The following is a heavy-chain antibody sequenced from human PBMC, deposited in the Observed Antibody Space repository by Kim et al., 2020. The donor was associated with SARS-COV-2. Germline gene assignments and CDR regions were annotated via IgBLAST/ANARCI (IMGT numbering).Heavy chain of an antibody. Sequence: GGSLRLSCAASGFNFSNAWMTWVRQAPGKGLEWVGRIKAKTEGATQDDAAPVKCRFTIATDASKNTVYLQMKRLKTDDTDVYYCSTGLELPADYFYFYGIDVWGQGTPVTVSS. CDR2: IKAKTEGATQ. V-gene: IGHV3-15*01. D-gene: IGHD2-2*01. CDR1: GFNFSNAW. CDR3: STGLELPADYFYFYGIDV. J-gene: IGHJ6*02.